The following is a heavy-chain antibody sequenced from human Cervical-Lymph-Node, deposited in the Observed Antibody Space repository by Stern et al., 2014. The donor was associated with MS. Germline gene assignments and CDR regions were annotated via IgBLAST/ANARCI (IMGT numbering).Heavy chain of an antibody. CDR3: ARVVDYTPGDYYYYGMDV. V-gene: IGHV4-59*01. Sequence: QVQLKESGPGLVKPSETLSLTCTVSGGSISSYYWSWIRQPPGKGLEWIGYIYYSGSTNYNPSLKSRVTISVGTSKNQFSLKLSSVTAADTAVYYCARVVDYTPGDYYYYGMDVWGQGTTVTVSS. J-gene: IGHJ6*02. CDR1: GGSISSYY. D-gene: IGHD4-11*01. CDR2: IYYSGST.